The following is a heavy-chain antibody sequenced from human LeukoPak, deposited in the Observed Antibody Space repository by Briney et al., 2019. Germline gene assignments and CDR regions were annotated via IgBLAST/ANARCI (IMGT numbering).Heavy chain of an antibody. V-gene: IGHV4-59*01. CDR1: GGSISTYY. Sequence: SETLSLTCTVSGGSISTYYWSWIRQSPGKGLEWNGYIYYSGSTKYNPSLKSRVTISVDTSKNQFSLKLSSVTAADTAVYYCARMYLMTQFDYWGQGSLVTVSS. D-gene: IGHD2-8*01. CDR2: IYYSGST. J-gene: IGHJ4*02. CDR3: ARMYLMTQFDY.